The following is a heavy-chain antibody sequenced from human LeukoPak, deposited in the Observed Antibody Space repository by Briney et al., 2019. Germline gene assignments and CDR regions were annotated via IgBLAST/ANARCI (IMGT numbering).Heavy chain of an antibody. V-gene: IGHV4-38-2*02. CDR3: ARDSDHYYYDSSGYSPVAAFDI. J-gene: IGHJ3*02. Sequence: PSETLSLTCAVSGYSISSGYYWGWIRQPPGKGLEWIGSIYHSGSTYYNPSLKSRVTISVDTSKNQFSLKLSSVTAADTAVYYCARDSDHYYYDSSGYSPVAAFDIWGQGTMVTVSS. CDR1: GYSISSGYY. D-gene: IGHD3-22*01. CDR2: IYHSGST.